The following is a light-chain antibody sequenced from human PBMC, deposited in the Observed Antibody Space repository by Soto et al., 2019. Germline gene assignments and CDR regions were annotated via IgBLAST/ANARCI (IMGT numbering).Light chain of an antibody. J-gene: IGLJ2*01. CDR1: NIISKS. V-gene: IGLV3-21*02. CDR3: QVWDTGNDHVV. CDR2: DDS. Sequence: SYELTQPPSVSVAPGQTARITCGGNNIISKSVHWYQQRPGQAPVLVVHDDSDRPSGIPERFSGSNSENTATLIITRVEAVDEADYYCQVWDTGNDHVVFGGGTKLTVL.